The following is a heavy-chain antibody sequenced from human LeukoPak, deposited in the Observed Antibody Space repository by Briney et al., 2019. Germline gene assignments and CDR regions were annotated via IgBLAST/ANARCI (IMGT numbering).Heavy chain of an antibody. J-gene: IGHJ4*02. CDR2: ISYDGSNK. D-gene: IGHD4-11*01. Sequence: PGGSLRLSCAASGFTFSSYAMHWVRQAPGKGLEWVAVISYDGSNKYYADSVKGRFTISRDNSKNTLYLQMNSLRAEDTAVYYCARVDYSLTGAFSDYWGQGTLVTVSS. CDR1: GFTFSSYA. V-gene: IGHV3-30-3*01. CDR3: ARVDYSLTGAFSDY.